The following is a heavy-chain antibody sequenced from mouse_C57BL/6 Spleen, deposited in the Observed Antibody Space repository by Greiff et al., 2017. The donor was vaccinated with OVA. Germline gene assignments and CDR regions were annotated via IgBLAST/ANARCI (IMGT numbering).Heavy chain of an antibody. CDR3: PYSPLDY. CDR2: IYPGDGDT. CDR1: GYAFSSSW. J-gene: IGHJ2*01. Sequence: QVQLKESGPELVKPGASVKISCKASGYAFSSSWMNWVKQRPGKGLEWIGRIYPGDGDTNYNGKFKGKATLTADKSSSTAYMQLSSLTSEDSAVYYGPYSPLDYWGQGTTLTVSS. V-gene: IGHV1-82*01. D-gene: IGHD1-2*01.